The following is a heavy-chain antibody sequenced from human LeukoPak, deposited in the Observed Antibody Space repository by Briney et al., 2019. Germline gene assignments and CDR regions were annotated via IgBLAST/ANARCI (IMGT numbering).Heavy chain of an antibody. D-gene: IGHD2-15*01. J-gene: IGHJ4*02. CDR3: ARHNSYLVSAAYDY. Sequence: SETLSLTCSVSGGFISSYFWNWIRQPPGKGLEWIGYVHHSGSTNYNPSLKSRLTISVDTSKNQFSLKLTSVSAADTAVYYCARHNSYLVSAAYDYWGQGALVTVSS. CDR2: VHHSGST. CDR1: GGFISSYF. V-gene: IGHV4-59*01.